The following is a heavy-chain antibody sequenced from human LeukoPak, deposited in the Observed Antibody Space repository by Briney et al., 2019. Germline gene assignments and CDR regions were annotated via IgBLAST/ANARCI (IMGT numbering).Heavy chain of an antibody. CDR3: ARDFLGAGTVGATSGY. J-gene: IGHJ4*02. CDR1: GGSISSYY. D-gene: IGHD1-26*01. Sequence: PSETLSLTCTVSGGSISSYYWSWIRQPPGKGLEWIGYIYYSGSTNYNPSLKSRVTISVDTSKNQFSLRLSSVTAADTAVYYCARDFLGAGTVGATSGYWGQGTLVTVSS. CDR2: IYYSGST. V-gene: IGHV4-59*12.